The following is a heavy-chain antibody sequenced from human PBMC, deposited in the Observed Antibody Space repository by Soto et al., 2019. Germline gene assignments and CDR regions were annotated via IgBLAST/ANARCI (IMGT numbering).Heavy chain of an antibody. J-gene: IGHJ4*02. CDR1: GGSISSSSYY. D-gene: IGHD3-3*01. CDR2: IYYSGST. Sequence: SETLSLTCTVSGGSISSSSYYWGWIRQPPGKGLEWIGSIYYSGSTYYNPSLKSRVTISVDTSKNQFSLKLSSVTAADTAVYYCAMLRFLEWLSIHYWGQGTLVTVSS. V-gene: IGHV4-39*01. CDR3: AMLRFLEWLSIHY.